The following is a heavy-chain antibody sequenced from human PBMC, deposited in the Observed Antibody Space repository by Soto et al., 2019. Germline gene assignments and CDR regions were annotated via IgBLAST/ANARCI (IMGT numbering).Heavy chain of an antibody. CDR2: ISAYNGNT. D-gene: IGHD5-18*01. Sequence: PSGKVYFNASCYTFTSYGISWVRQAPGQGLEWMGWISAYNGNTNYAQKLQGRVTMTTDTSTSTAYMELRSLRSDDTAVYYSAKVKRYSYGTTPLDYWGQGTLVTVS. V-gene: IGHV1-18*04. J-gene: IGHJ4*02. CDR3: AKVKRYSYGTTPLDY. CDR1: CYTFTSYG.